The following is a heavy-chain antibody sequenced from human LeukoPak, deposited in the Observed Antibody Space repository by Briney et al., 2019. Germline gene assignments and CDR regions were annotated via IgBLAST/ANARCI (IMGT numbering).Heavy chain of an antibody. CDR1: GGSISSGGYS. Sequence: SETLSLTCAVSGGSISSGGYSWSWIRQPPGKGLEWIGYIYHSGSTYYNPSLKSRVTISVDTSKNQFSLKLSSVTAADTAVYYCARRTRSAADITLYNWFDPWGQGTLVTVSS. J-gene: IGHJ5*02. D-gene: IGHD2-2*01. V-gene: IGHV4-30-2*05. CDR2: IYHSGST. CDR3: ARRTRSAADITLYNWFDP.